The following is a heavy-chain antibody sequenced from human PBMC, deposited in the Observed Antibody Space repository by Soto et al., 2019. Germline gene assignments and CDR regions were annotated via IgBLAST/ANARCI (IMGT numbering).Heavy chain of an antibody. CDR1: GFSFSHAW. CDR2: IKSRVDGGAT. V-gene: IGHV3-15*07. CDR3: TATAAPGVDV. J-gene: IGHJ6*02. D-gene: IGHD7-27*01. Sequence: EAQLVESGGGLAKPGGSLRLSCAASGFSFSHAWMNWVRQAPGQGLEWVCRIKSRVDGGATDFAAPVKGRFTVSRGESENTVYLQMNSLKTEDTATYYCTATAAPGVDVWGPGATVIVSS.